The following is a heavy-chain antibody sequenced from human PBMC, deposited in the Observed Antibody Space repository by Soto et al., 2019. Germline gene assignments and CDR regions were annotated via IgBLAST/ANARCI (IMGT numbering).Heavy chain of an antibody. CDR3: ARAYGGDYFDS. V-gene: IGHV4-30-4*01. D-gene: IGHD2-21*01. Sequence: QVQLQESGPGLVKPSQTLSLTCTVSGGSISSGDYYWAWIRQPPGKGLEWIGHIYYRGRTYYNPSLKSRVTMSVDASRNQVSLDLKSVTASDTAVYFCARAYGGDYFDSWGQGTLVTVSS. CDR2: IYYRGRT. CDR1: GGSISSGDYY. J-gene: IGHJ4*02.